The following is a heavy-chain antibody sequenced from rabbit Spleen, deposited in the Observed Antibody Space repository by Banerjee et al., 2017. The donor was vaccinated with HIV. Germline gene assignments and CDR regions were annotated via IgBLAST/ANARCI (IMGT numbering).Heavy chain of an antibody. D-gene: IGHD1-1*01. CDR1: GFSFSDRDV. CDR2: INAATGKP. J-gene: IGHJ4*01. CDR3: ARAYIDASYYLKL. Sequence: QEQLVESGGGLVKPEGSLTLTCKASGFSFSDRDVMCWVRQAPGKGLEWIACINAATGKPVYATWAKGRFTISRSTSLNTVTLQLNSLTAADTATYFCARAYIDASYYLKLWGPGTLVTVS. V-gene: IGHV1S47*01.